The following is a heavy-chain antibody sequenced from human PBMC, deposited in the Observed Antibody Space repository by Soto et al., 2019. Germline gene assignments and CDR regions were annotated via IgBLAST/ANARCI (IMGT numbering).Heavy chain of an antibody. CDR1: GFTFSIYA. J-gene: IGHJ4*02. CDR2: ISGSGGST. CDR3: AKATRGGAATLIRDY. D-gene: IGHD6-13*01. Sequence: EVQLLESGGGLVQPGGSLRLSCXXXGFTFSIYAMSWVRQAPGKGLEWVSAISGSGGSTYYADSVKGRFTISRDNSKNTLYLQMNSLRADDTAVYYCAKATRGGAATLIRDYWGQGTLVTVSS. V-gene: IGHV3-23*01.